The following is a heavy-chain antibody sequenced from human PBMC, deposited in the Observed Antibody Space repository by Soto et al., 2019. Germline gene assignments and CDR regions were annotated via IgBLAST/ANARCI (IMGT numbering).Heavy chain of an antibody. CDR1: GFTFSSYG. CDR3: ARFMIFGVVIIGFDY. J-gene: IGHJ4*02. Sequence: QVQLVESGGGVVQPGRSLRLSCAASGFTFSSYGMHWVRQAPGKGLEWVAVISYDGSNKYYADSVKGRFTISRDNSKNTLYLQMNSLRAEDTAVYYCARFMIFGVVIIGFDYWGQGTLVTVSS. CDR2: ISYDGSNK. V-gene: IGHV3-30*03. D-gene: IGHD3-3*01.